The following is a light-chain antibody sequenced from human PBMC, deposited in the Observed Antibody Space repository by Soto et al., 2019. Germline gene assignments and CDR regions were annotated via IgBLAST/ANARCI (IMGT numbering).Light chain of an antibody. CDR1: SSNIGSNF. J-gene: IGLJ3*02. V-gene: IGLV1-47*01. CDR2: RNN. CDR3: AAWDDSLSXWX. Sequence: QSVLTQPPSASGTPGQRVTISCSGSSSNIGSNFVYWYQQFPGTAPKLLIYRNNQRPSGVPDRFSGSKSGTSASLAISGLPSEDEADYYCAAWDDSLSXWXXGGGTXLTVL.